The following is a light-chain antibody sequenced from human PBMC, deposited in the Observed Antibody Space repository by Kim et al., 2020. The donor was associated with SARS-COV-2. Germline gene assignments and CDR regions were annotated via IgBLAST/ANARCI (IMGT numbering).Light chain of an antibody. CDR2: KAS. Sequence: ASVGDRVTITCRASENIYDWLAWYQQKPGKAPKLLIYKASTLQSGVPSRFSGSGSGTEYTLTISSLQPEDFATYFCLQHSTYPITFGQGTRLEIK. CDR3: LQHSTYPIT. V-gene: IGKV1-5*03. J-gene: IGKJ5*01. CDR1: ENIYDW.